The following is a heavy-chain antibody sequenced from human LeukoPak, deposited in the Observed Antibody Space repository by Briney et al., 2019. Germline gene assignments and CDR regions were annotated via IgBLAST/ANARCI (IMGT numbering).Heavy chain of an antibody. D-gene: IGHD3-3*01. V-gene: IGHV3-21*01. Sequence: PGGSLPVPHAASGFTFSSYSINWVRQAPGKGLEWVSSISSSSSYIYYADSVKGRFTISRDNAKNSLYLQMNSLRAEDTAVYYCARDLAPGYDYWSGYSSDIWGQGTMVSVSP. CDR3: ARDLAPGYDYWSGYSSDI. CDR1: GFTFSSYS. J-gene: IGHJ3*02. CDR2: ISSSSSYI.